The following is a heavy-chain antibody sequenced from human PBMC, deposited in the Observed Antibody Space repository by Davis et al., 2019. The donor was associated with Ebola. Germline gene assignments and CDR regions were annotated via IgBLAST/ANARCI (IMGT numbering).Heavy chain of an antibody. CDR2: VSGTGGGT. CDR3: AGGDFWSGQFDY. J-gene: IGHJ4*02. V-gene: IGHV3-23*01. D-gene: IGHD3-3*01. CDR1: GFTFRSYA. Sequence: GGSLRLSCAASGFTFRSYAMSWVRQAPGKGLEWVSAVSGTGGGTYYADSVKGRFTISRDNSKNTLYLQMHSLRAEDTAVYYCAGGDFWSGQFDYWSQGTLVTVSS.